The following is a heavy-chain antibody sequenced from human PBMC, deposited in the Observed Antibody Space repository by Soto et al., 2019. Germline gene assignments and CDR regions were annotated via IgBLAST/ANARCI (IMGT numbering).Heavy chain of an antibody. CDR3: ARPNVQDYYYGMDV. V-gene: IGHV1-18*01. D-gene: IGHD2-8*01. Sequence: ASVKVSCKASGYTFTSYGIDWVRQAPGQGLEWLGWISAYDGNTKYAQKLQGRVTMTTDTSTSTAYKELRSLRSDDTAVYYCARPNVQDYYYGMDVWGQGTTVTVSS. CDR2: ISAYDGNT. J-gene: IGHJ6*02. CDR1: GYTFTSYG.